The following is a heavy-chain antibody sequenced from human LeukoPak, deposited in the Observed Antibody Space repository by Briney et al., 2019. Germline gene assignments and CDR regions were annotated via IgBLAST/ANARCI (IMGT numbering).Heavy chain of an antibody. V-gene: IGHV3-48*04. J-gene: IGHJ4*02. Sequence: GGSLRLSCAASGFIVSSNYMNWVRQAPGKGLEWVSYISSSSSTIYYADSVKGRFTISRDNAKNSLYLQMNSLRAEDTAVYYCARASRIGDYWGQGTLVTVSS. CDR2: ISSSSSTI. CDR3: ARASRIGDY. CDR1: GFIVSSNY. D-gene: IGHD2-15*01.